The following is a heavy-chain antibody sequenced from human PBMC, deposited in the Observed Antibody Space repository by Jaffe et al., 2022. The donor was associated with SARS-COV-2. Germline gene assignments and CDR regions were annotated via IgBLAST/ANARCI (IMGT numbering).Heavy chain of an antibody. CDR3: ARTYYDILTGYGGGYYYGMDV. J-gene: IGHJ6*02. CDR2: IWYDGSNK. D-gene: IGHD3-9*01. CDR1: GFTFSSYG. V-gene: IGHV3-33*01. Sequence: QVQLVESGGGVVQPGRSLRLSCAASGFTFSSYGMHWVRQAPGKGLEWVAVIWYDGSNKYYADSVKGRFTISRDNSKNTLYLQMNSLRAEDTAVYYCARTYYDILTGYGGGYYYGMDVWGQGTTVTVSS.